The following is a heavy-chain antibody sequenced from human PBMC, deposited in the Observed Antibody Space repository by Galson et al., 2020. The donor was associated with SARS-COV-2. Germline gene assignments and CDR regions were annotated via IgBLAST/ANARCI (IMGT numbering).Heavy chain of an antibody. D-gene: IGHD3-10*01. V-gene: IGHV4-31*01. J-gene: IGHJ4*02. CDR2: IYYSGST. Sequence: SETLSLTCTVSGGSISSGGYYWSWIRQHPGKGLEWIGYIYYSGSTYYNPSLKSPFTISVDTSKNQFSLKLSSVTAADTAVYYCARTQTSGWIRGVMLYFDYWGQGTLVTGSS. CDR3: ARTQTSGWIRGVMLYFDY. CDR1: GGSISSGGYY.